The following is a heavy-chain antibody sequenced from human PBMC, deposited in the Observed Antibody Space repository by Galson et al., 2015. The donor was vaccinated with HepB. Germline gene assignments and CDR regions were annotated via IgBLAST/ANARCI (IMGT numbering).Heavy chain of an antibody. CDR2: ISSSSSYI. J-gene: IGHJ4*02. D-gene: IGHD6-19*01. CDR3: AKAQQKQWLVHVDY. CDR1: GFTFSSYS. Sequence: SLRLSCAASGFTFSSYSMNWVRQAPGKGLEWVSSISSSSSYIYYADSVKGRFTISRDNAKNSLYLQMNSLRAEDTAVYYCAKAQQKQWLVHVDYWGQGTLVTVSS. V-gene: IGHV3-21*01.